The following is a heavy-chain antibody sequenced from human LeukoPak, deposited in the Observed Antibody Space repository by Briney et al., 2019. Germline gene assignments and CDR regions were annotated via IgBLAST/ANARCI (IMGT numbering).Heavy chain of an antibody. CDR3: ARDPPWSGGSYLFDY. CDR1: GFTFSDYY. V-gene: IGHV3-11*01. D-gene: IGHD1-26*01. CDR2: ISSSGSTI. Sequence: PGGSLRLSCAASGFTFSDYYMSWIRQAPGKGLKWVSYISSSGSTIYYADSVKGRFTISRDNAKNSLYLQMNSLRAEDTAVYYCARDPPWSGGSYLFDYWGQGTLVTVSS. J-gene: IGHJ4*02.